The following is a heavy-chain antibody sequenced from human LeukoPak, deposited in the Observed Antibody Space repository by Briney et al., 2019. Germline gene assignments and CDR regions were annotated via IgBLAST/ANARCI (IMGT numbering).Heavy chain of an antibody. V-gene: IGHV4-4*02. D-gene: IGHD3-10*01. CDR1: GGSISSSNW. CDR2: MYHSGST. J-gene: IGHJ4*02. Sequence: SGTLSLTCAVSGGSISSSNWWSWVRPPPGKGLEWIGEMYHSGSTNYNPSLKSRVTISVDKSKNQFSLKLCSVTAADTAVYYCARIPVGGTMVRGVRDWGQGTLVTVSS. CDR3: ARIPVGGTMVRGVRD.